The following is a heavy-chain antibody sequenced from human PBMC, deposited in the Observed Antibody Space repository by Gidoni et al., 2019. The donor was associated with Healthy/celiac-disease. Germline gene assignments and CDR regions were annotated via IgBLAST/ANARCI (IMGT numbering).Heavy chain of an antibody. CDR2: ISGSGGST. CDR1: GFPFSSYA. D-gene: IGHD3-22*01. V-gene: IGHV3-23*01. Sequence: EVQLLESGGGLVQPGGSLRLSCAASGFPFSSYAMSWVRPAPGKGLEWVSAISGSGGSTYYADSVKGRFTISRDNSKNTLYLQMNSLRAEDTAVYYCAKDLNYDSSGYYYVSGRGGGTLFDYWGQGTLVTVSS. J-gene: IGHJ4*02. CDR3: AKDLNYDSSGYYYVSGRGGGTLFDY.